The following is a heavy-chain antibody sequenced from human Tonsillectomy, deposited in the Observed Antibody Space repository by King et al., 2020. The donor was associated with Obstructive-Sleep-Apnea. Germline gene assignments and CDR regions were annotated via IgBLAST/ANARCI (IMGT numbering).Heavy chain of an antibody. CDR1: GFTVGTNY. CDR2: IYSGGVT. V-gene: IGHV3-66*01. D-gene: IGHD2-21*02. CDR3: ARDSREGVTPLY. Sequence: QLVQSGGGLVQPGGSLRLSCAASGFTVGTNYMSWVRHAPGKGLELVSVIYSGGVTYVADSVKGRFTISRDNSKNTLYLQMKSLRAEDTAVYYCARDSREGVTPLYWGQGTLVTVSS. J-gene: IGHJ4*02.